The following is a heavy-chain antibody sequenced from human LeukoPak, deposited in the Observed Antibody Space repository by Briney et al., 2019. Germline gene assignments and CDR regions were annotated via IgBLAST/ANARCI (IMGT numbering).Heavy chain of an antibody. J-gene: IGHJ4*02. CDR2: IYSGGGT. Sequence: GGSLRLSCAASGFTVSTNYMSWVRQAPGKGLEWVSLIYSGGGTYYADSVKGRFTISRDDSRNTLSLQMNSLRVDDTAVYYCARGFRSVTTWGYFDYWGQGALVTVSS. CDR3: ARGFRSVTTWGYFDY. CDR1: GFTVSTNY. D-gene: IGHD4-17*01. V-gene: IGHV3-66*01.